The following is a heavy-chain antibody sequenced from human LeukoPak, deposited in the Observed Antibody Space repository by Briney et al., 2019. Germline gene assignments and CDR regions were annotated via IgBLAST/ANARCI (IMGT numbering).Heavy chain of an antibody. D-gene: IGHD3-3*01. CDR2: INSDGSST. CDR3: ARGDRPAHDFWSGIAYYMDV. CDR1: GFTFSSYW. J-gene: IGHJ6*03. Sequence: GGSLRLSCAASGFTFSSYWMHWVREAPGKGLVWVSRINSDGSSTSSADSAKGRFTISRDNAKNTLYLQMNSLRAEDTAVYYCARGDRPAHDFWSGIAYYMDVWGKGTTVTVSS. V-gene: IGHV3-74*01.